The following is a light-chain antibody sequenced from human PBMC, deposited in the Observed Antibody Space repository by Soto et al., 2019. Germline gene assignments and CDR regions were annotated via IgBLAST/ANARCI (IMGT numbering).Light chain of an antibody. Sequence: EIVMTQSPATLSVSPGERATLSCRASQSVGSILAWYQQKPGQAPRLLIYGASTRATGIPARFSGSGSGTEFTLTISSLQSEEFAIYFCQQYNNWPPDRTFGQGTKVEIK. CDR3: QQYNNWPPDRT. V-gene: IGKV3-15*01. CDR2: GAS. CDR1: QSVGSI. J-gene: IGKJ1*01.